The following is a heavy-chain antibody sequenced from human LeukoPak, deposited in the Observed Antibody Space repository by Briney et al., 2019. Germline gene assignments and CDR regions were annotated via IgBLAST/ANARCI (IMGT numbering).Heavy chain of an antibody. V-gene: IGHV1-46*01. J-gene: IGHJ5*02. D-gene: IGHD4-17*01. CDR3: ATVLRAWNGYGDYGGDRGAGNWFDP. CDR1: GYTFTSYY. Sequence: ASVKVSCKASGYTFTSYYMHWVRQAPGQGLEWMGIINPSGGSTSYAQKFQGRVTMTEDTSTDTAYMELSSLRSEDTAVYYCATVLRAWNGYGDYGGDRGAGNWFDPWGQGTLVTVSS. CDR2: INPSGGST.